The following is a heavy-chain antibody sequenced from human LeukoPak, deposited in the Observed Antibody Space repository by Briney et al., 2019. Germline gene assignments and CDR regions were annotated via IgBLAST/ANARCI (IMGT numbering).Heavy chain of an antibody. J-gene: IGHJ4*02. CDR2: IWYDGGNK. D-gene: IGHD6-13*01. Sequence: GESLKISCAASGFTFSGYGMHWVRQAPGKGLEWVAVIWYDGGNKYYADSVKGRFTISRDNSKNTLYLQMNSLRAEDTAVYYCAKSLYISSWYYDYWGQGTLVTVSS. V-gene: IGHV3-33*06. CDR1: GFTFSGYG. CDR3: AKSLYISSWYYDY.